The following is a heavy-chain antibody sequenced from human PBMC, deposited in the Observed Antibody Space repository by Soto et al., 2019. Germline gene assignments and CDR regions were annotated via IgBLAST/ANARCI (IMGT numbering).Heavy chain of an antibody. CDR3: ARDAYSGSSWYYFDY. V-gene: IGHV3-21*01. Sequence: EVQLVESGGGLVKPGGSLRLSCAASGFTFSSYSMTWVRQAPGKGLEWVSSISSSGSYIYYADSVKGRFTISRDNAKNSLSLQMNSLRAEDTALYYCARDAYSGSSWYYFDYWGQGSLVTVSS. CDR1: GFTFSSYS. CDR2: ISSSGSYI. J-gene: IGHJ4*02. D-gene: IGHD6-6*01.